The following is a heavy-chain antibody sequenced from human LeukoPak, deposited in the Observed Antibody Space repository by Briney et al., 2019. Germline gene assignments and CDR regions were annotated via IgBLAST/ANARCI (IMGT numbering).Heavy chain of an antibody. CDR2: ISGSGGST. CDR1: GFTFSSYA. D-gene: IGHD2-2*01. J-gene: IGHJ4*02. Sequence: PGGSLRLSCAASGFTFSSYAMSWLRQAPGKGLEWVSAISGSGGSTYYADSVKGRFTISRDNSKNTLYLQMNSLRAEDTAVYYCAKDPLPYCSSTSCYRGYFDYWGQGTLVTVSS. CDR3: AKDPLPYCSSTSCYRGYFDY. V-gene: IGHV3-23*01.